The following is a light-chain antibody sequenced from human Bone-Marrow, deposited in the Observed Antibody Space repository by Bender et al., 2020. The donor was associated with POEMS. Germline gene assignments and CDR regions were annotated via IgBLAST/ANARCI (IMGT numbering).Light chain of an antibody. CDR3: SSYAGTNTLV. CDR1: TTDIGTYNV. CDR2: ETS. Sequence: QSALTQPASVSASPGQSITLSCTGTTTDIGTYNVVSWYQQHPGKAPQVVIYETSRRPSGVSNRFSGSKSGNTASLTISGLQAEDEADYYCSSYAGTNTLVFGGGTKLTVL. V-gene: IGLV2-23*01. J-gene: IGLJ3*02.